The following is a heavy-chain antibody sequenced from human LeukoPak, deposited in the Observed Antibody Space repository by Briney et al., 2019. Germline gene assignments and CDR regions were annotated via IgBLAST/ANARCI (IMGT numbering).Heavy chain of an antibody. Sequence: QTGGSLRLSCAASGFTFNNYGMHWVRQAPGKGLEWVAVISYDGGNIHYPDSVKGRFTISRDISTDTLWLQMDSLRTEDTAVYYCAKGPLRGTAAAIDYWGQGTLVTVSS. J-gene: IGHJ4*02. V-gene: IGHV3-30*18. CDR2: ISYDGGNI. CDR3: AKGPLRGTAAAIDY. CDR1: GFTFNNYG. D-gene: IGHD2-2*01.